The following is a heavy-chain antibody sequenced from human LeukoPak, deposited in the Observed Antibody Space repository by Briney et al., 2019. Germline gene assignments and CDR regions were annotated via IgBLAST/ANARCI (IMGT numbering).Heavy chain of an antibody. J-gene: IGHJ4*02. V-gene: IGHV3-30*02. Sequence: GGSLRLSCAASGFTFSTYGMHWVRQAPGKGLEWVAFIRYDGSNKYYADSVKGRFTISRDNAKNSLFLQMNSLRAEDTAVYYCARDGGATMVRGVATYDSWGQGTLVTVSS. CDR1: GFTFSTYG. D-gene: IGHD3-10*01. CDR3: ARDGGATMVRGVATYDS. CDR2: IRYDGSNK.